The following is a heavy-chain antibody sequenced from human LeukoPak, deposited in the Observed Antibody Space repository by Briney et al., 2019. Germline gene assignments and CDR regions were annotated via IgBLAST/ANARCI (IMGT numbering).Heavy chain of an antibody. CDR3: ASRTGDYCSGGSCYPRNYYYYGMDV. CDR1: GGSISSYY. D-gene: IGHD2-15*01. J-gene: IGHJ6*02. CDR2: IYTSGST. Sequence: PSETLSLTCTVSGGSISSYYWSWIRQPAGKGLEWIGRIYTSGSTNYNPSLKSRVTISVDTSKNQFSLKLSSVTAADTAVYYCASRTGDYCSGGSCYPRNYYYYGMDVWGQGTTVTVSS. V-gene: IGHV4-4*07.